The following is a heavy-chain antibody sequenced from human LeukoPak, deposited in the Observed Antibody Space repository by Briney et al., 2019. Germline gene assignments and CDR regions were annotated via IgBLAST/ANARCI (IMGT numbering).Heavy chain of an antibody. CDR2: SYYSGST. V-gene: IGHV4-39*01. CDR3: ARPNYYYYYMDV. J-gene: IGHJ6*03. CDR1: GGSISSSSYY. Sequence: PSETLSLTCTVSGGSISSSSYYWGWIRQPPGKGLEWIGRSYYSGSTYYNPSLKSRVTISVDTSKNQFSLKLSSVTAADTAVYYCARPNYYYYYMDVWGKGTTVTVSS.